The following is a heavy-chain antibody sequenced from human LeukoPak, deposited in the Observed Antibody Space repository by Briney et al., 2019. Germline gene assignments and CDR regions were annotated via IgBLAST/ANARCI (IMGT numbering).Heavy chain of an antibody. V-gene: IGHV4-34*01. CDR3: ARGAIVGTRTPYYLDY. Sequence: SETLSLTCAVYGGSFSGYYWSWIRQPAGKGLEWIGEINHSGSTNYNPSLKSRVTISVDTSKNQFSLNLRSLTAADTAVYYCARGAIVGTRTPYYLDYWGQGTLVTVSS. CDR1: GGSFSGYY. CDR2: INHSGST. J-gene: IGHJ4*02. D-gene: IGHD1-26*01.